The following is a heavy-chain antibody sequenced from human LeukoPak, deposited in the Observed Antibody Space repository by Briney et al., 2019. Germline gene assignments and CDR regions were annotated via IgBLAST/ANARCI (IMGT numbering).Heavy chain of an antibody. J-gene: IGHJ4*02. D-gene: IGHD2-2*01. CDR3: ARASWGTGLVPAAPLGY. V-gene: IGHV1-69*13. Sequence: SVKVSCKASGGTFSSYAIRWVRQAPGQGLEWMGGIIPIFGTANYAQKFQGRVTITADESTSTAYMELSSLRSEDTAVYYCARASWGTGLVPAAPLGYWGQGTLVTVSS. CDR2: IIPIFGTA. CDR1: GGTFSSYA.